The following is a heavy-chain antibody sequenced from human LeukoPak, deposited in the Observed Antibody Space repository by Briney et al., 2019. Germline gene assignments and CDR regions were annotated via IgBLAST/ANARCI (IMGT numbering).Heavy chain of an antibody. J-gene: IGHJ4*02. CDR3: ARYNSGWNDY. CDR2: ISWDGGST. Sequence: GGSLRLSCAASGFTFDDYTMHWVRQAPGKGLEWVSLISWDGGSTYYADSVKGRFTISRDNAKNSLYLQMDSLRAEDTAIYYCARYNSGWNDYWGQGTLVTVSS. CDR1: GFTFDDYT. V-gene: IGHV3-43*01. D-gene: IGHD6-19*01.